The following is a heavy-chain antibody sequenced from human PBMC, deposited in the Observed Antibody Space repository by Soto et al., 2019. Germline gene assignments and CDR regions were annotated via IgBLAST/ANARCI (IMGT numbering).Heavy chain of an antibody. Sequence: PSETLSLTCAVYGGSFSGYYWSWIRQPPGKGLEWIGEINHSGSTNYNPSLKSRVTISVDTSKNQFSLKLSSVTAADTAVYYCARGRWAYYYDSSGYYYWFDPWGQGTLVTVS. J-gene: IGHJ5*02. CDR2: INHSGST. CDR1: GGSFSGYY. D-gene: IGHD3-22*01. CDR3: ARGRWAYYYDSSGYYYWFDP. V-gene: IGHV4-34*01.